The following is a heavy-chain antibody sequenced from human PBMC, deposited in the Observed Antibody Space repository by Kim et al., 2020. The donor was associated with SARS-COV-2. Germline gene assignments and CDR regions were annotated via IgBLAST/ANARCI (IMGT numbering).Heavy chain of an antibody. D-gene: IGHD6-13*01. Sequence: SIIYYADSVEGRFTISRDNAKNSLSLQMNSLRDEDTAMYYCASRGYYIDFWGQGTLVTVSS. CDR3: ASRGYYIDF. V-gene: IGHV3-48*02. CDR2: SII. J-gene: IGHJ4*02.